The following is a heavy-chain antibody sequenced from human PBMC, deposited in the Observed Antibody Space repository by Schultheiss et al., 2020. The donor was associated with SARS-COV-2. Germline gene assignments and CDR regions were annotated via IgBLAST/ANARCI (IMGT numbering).Heavy chain of an antibody. Sequence: GGSLRLSCAASGFTVSSNYMSWVRQAPGKGLEYVSAISSNGGSTYYANSVKGRFTISRDNSKNTLYLQMGSLRAEDMAVYYCARDQGIVAVWGYYYGMDVWGQGTTVTVSS. CDR2: ISSNGGST. CDR1: GFTVSSNY. J-gene: IGHJ6*02. V-gene: IGHV3-64*01. D-gene: IGHD3-22*01. CDR3: ARDQGIVAVWGYYYGMDV.